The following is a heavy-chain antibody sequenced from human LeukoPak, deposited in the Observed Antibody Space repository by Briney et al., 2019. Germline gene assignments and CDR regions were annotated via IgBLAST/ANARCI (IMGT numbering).Heavy chain of an antibody. CDR2: ISSSGSTI. V-gene: IGHV3-11*01. D-gene: IGHD3-3*01. Sequence: PGGSLRLSCAASGFTFSDYYMSWIRQAPGKGLEWVSYISSSGSTIYYADSVKGRLTISRDNAKNSLYLQMNSLRAEDTAVYYCARDQGITIFGVADDAFDIWGQGTMVTVSS. J-gene: IGHJ3*02. CDR1: GFTFSDYY. CDR3: ARDQGITIFGVADDAFDI.